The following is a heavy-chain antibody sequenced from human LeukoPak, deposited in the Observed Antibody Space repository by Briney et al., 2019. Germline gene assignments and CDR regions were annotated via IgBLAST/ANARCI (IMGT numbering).Heavy chain of an antibody. D-gene: IGHD3-10*01. V-gene: IGHV1-2*02. CDR1: GYTFTDFY. CDR2: INLHRGAT. CDR3: ARDLRGSGYDP. J-gene: IGHJ5*02. Sequence: ASVTVSCKASGYTFTDFYIHWVRQAPGQGPEWMGWINLHRGATDYAQKFRGRVTMTRDTSISLVYMELSRLKSNDTAVYYCARDLRGSGYDPWGQGTLVTVSS.